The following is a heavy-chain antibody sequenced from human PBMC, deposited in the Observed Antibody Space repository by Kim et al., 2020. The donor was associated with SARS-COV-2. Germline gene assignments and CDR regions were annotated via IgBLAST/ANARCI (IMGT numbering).Heavy chain of an antibody. J-gene: IGHJ6*02. CDR1: GFTFSNYD. D-gene: IGHD3-16*01. CDR3: AKDLGVMTRQDYFGLDV. V-gene: IGHV3-30*18. CDR2: ISYYGNNK. Sequence: GGSLRLSCAASGFTFSNYDIHWVRQAPGKGLEWVAVISYYGNNKYYSDSVKGRFTISRDNSKNTLYLQMNSLRAEDTAVYYCAKDLGVMTRQDYFGLDVWGQGTTVTVSS.